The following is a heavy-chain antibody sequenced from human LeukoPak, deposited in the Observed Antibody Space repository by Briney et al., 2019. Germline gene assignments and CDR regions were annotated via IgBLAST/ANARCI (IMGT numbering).Heavy chain of an antibody. CDR3: ARGPRGYCSSTSCDSPPYYYYYMDV. J-gene: IGHJ6*03. V-gene: IGHV4-34*01. Sequence: SETLSLTCAVYGGSFSGYYWSWIRQPPGKGLEWIGEINHSGSTNYNPSLKSRVTISVDTSKNQFSLKLSSVTAADTAVYYCARGPRGYCSSTSCDSPPYYYYYMDVWGKGTTVTVSS. D-gene: IGHD2-2*01. CDR2: INHSGST. CDR1: GGSFSGYY.